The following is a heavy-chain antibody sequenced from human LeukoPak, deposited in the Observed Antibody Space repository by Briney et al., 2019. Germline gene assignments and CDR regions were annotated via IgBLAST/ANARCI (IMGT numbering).Heavy chain of an antibody. CDR3: SSGGLGDRLGY. CDR2: ICQSGSI. J-gene: IGHJ4*02. CDR1: GGSFSGYF. V-gene: IGHV4-34*01. Sequence: SETLSLTCAVSGGSFSGYFWSWIRQPPGKGLEWIGDICQSGSINYKPSLKSRITMSVDTSTNHFSLRLSSVTAADTAVYYCSSGGLGDRLGYWGQGTLVTVSS. D-gene: IGHD3/OR15-3a*01.